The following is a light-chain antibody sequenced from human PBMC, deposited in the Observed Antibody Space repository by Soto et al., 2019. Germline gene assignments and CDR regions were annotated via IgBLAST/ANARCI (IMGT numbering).Light chain of an antibody. J-gene: IGLJ2*01. CDR1: SSNIGNNY. Sequence: QSVLTQPPSVSAAPGQKVTISCSGSSSNIGNNYVSWYQQFPEAAPKLLIYDNDKRPSGIPDRFSGSKSGTSATLGITGLQTGDEADYYCATWDRSLSAGVFGGGTKLTVI. CDR2: DND. CDR3: ATWDRSLSAGV. V-gene: IGLV1-51*01.